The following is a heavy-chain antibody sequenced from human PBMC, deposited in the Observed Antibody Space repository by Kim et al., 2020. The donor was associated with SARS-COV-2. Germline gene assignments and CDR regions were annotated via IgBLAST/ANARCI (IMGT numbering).Heavy chain of an antibody. CDR3: ARFASGWYVPPHNYFYYYMDV. J-gene: IGHJ6*03. D-gene: IGHD6-19*01. V-gene: IGHV1-18*01. Sequence: ASVKVSCKASGYTFANNGITWVRQAPGQGLEWMGWISPYNGATSYAQKFQGRVTLTTDTSTTTASMDLRSLTSDDTAMYYCARFASGWYVPPHNYFYYYMDVWGRGTADTVSS. CDR2: ISPYNGAT. CDR1: GYTFANNG.